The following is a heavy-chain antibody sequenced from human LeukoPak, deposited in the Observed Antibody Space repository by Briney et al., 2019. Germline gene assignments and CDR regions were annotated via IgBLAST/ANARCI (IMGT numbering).Heavy chain of an antibody. CDR1: GFTFSSYS. V-gene: IGHV3-21*01. CDR2: ISSSSSYI. J-gene: IGHJ3*02. D-gene: IGHD3-10*01. CDR3: ARVGGSGSYAFDI. Sequence: PGGSLRLSCAASGFTFSSYSMNWVRQAPGKGLEWVSSISSSSSYIYYADSAKGRFTTSRDNAKNSLYLQMNSLRAEDTAVYYCARVGGSGSYAFDIWGQGTMVTVSS.